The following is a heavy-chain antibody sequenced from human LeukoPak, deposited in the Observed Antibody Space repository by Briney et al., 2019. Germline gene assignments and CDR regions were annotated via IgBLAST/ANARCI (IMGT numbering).Heavy chain of an antibody. CDR1: GYTFTGYY. J-gene: IGHJ4*02. V-gene: IGHV1-2*02. D-gene: IGHD5-24*01. Sequence: ASVKVSCKASGYTFTGYYMHWVRQAAGQGLEWMGWINPNSGGTNYAQKFQGRVTMTRDTSISTAYMELSRLRSDDTAVYYCAHSKMATIPPFDYWRQGTLVTVSS. CDR3: AHSKMATIPPFDY. CDR2: INPNSGGT.